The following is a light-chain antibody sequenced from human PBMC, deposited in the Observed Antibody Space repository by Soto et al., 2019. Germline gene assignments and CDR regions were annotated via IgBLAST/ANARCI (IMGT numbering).Light chain of an antibody. J-gene: IGKJ1*01. CDR1: QSVSSSY. CDR3: QQYNNWPQT. Sequence: ETELTQSPRTLSLSPGERATLTCRASQSVSSSYLAWYQQKPGQAPRLLIYDASTRATGIPARFSGSGSGTDFTLTISGLQSEDFAVYYCQQYNNWPQTFGQGTKVDI. V-gene: IGKV3-15*01. CDR2: DAS.